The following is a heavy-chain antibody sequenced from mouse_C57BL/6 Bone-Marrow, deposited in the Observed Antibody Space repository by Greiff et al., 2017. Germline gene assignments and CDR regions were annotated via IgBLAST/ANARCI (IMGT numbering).Heavy chain of an antibody. D-gene: IGHD1-1*01. CDR2: IYPRDGST. J-gene: IGHJ3*01. CDR1: GYTFTDHT. CDR3: ARNNYYGSSPAWFAY. Sequence: QVQLQQSDAELVKPGASVKISCKVSGYTFTDHTIHWMKQRPEQGLEWIGYIYPRDGSTKYNEKFKGQATLTADKSSSTAYMQLNSLTSEDSAVXFRARNNYYGSSPAWFAYWGQGTLVTVSA. V-gene: IGHV1-78*01.